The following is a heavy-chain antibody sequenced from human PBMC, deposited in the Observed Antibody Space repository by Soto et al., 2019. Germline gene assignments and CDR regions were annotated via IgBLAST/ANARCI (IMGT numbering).Heavy chain of an antibody. D-gene: IGHD1-20*01. CDR1: GGSISSSSYY. Sequence: SETLSLTCTVSGGSISSSSYYWGWIRQPPGKGLEWIGSIYYSGSTYYNPSLKSRVTISVDTSKNQFSLKLSSVTAADTAVYYCAGHDNYYFDYWGQGTLVTVSS. CDR2: IYYSGST. V-gene: IGHV4-39*01. CDR3: AGHDNYYFDY. J-gene: IGHJ4*02.